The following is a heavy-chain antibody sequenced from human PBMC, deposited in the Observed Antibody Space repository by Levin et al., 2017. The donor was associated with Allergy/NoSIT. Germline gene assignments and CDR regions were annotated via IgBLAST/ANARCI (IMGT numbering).Heavy chain of an antibody. J-gene: IGHJ4*02. Sequence: PGESLKISCVASGFTFSSYAMHWVRQAPGSGPEWVAVMSYDGSNDYYADSVMGRFTISRDNSNNTLYLQMSSLRADDTAVYFCAREEYYNILTGYARSFDYWGQGTLVTVSS. CDR1: GFTFSSYA. V-gene: IGHV3-30-3*01. CDR3: AREEYYNILTGYARSFDY. CDR2: MSYDGSND. D-gene: IGHD3-9*01.